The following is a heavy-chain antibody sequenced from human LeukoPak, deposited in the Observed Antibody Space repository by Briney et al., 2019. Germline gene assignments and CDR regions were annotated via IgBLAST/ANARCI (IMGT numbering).Heavy chain of an antibody. V-gene: IGHV4-34*01. CDR3: ARVKETTTTFHYFDYYMDV. CDR1: GGSFSGYS. D-gene: IGHD5-24*01. CDR2: IDHSGST. Sequence: SETLSLTCAVYGGSFSGYSWSWIRQPPGKGLEWIGEIDHSGSTNYNPSLKSRVTISVDTSKNQFSLKLISVTAADTAVYYCARVKETTTTFHYFDYYMDVWGKGTTVTVSS. J-gene: IGHJ6*03.